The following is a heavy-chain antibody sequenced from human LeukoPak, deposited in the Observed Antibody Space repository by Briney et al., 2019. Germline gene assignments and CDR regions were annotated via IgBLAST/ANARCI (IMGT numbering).Heavy chain of an antibody. CDR1: GFTFSSYA. J-gene: IGHJ4*02. Sequence: PGGSLRLSCAASGFTFSSYAMSWVRQAPGKGLEWVSAISGSSGSTYYADSVKGRFTISRDNSKNTLYLQMNSLRAEDTAVYYCAKVFSAYSSGWYEYYDYWGQGTLVTVSS. CDR3: AKVFSAYSSGWYEYYDY. V-gene: IGHV3-23*01. D-gene: IGHD6-19*01. CDR2: ISGSSGST.